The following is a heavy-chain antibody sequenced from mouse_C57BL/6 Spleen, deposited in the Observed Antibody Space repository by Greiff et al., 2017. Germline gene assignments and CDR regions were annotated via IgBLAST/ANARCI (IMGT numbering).Heavy chain of an antibody. CDR3: TGSMVRDWYFDV. V-gene: IGHV6-3*01. CDR2: IRLKSDNYAT. Sequence: EVQVVESGGGLVQPGGSMKLSCVASGFTFSNYWMNWVRQSPEKGLEWVAQIRLKSDNYATHYAESVKGRFTISRDDSKSSVYLQMNNLRAEDTGIYYCTGSMVRDWYFDVWGTGTTVTVSS. CDR1: GFTFSNYW. J-gene: IGHJ1*03. D-gene: IGHD2-2*01.